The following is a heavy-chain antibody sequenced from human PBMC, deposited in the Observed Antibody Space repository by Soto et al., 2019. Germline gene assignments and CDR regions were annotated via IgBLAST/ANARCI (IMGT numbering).Heavy chain of an antibody. V-gene: IGHV3-23*01. CDR2: ISGSGDTT. CDR3: AQKRYYGAFDY. D-gene: IGHD3-3*01. J-gene: IGHJ4*02. Sequence: GESLKISCTASGFTFSNYAMTWVRQAPGKGLEWVSTISGSGDTTYYADSVKGRFTISRDNSKNTLYLQMNSLRAEDTAVYYCAQKRYYGAFDYWGQGTLVTVSS. CDR1: GFTFSNYA.